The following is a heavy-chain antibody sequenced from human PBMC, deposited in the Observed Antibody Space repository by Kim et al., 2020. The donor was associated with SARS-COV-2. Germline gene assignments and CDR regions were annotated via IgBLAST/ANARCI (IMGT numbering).Heavy chain of an antibody. D-gene: IGHD3-22*01. Sequence: KSRVTISVDTSKNQFSLKLSSVTAADTAVYYCARQSMIVVARAVSSWFDPWGQGTLVTVSS. CDR3: ARQSMIVVARAVSSWFDP. J-gene: IGHJ5*02. V-gene: IGHV4-61*07.